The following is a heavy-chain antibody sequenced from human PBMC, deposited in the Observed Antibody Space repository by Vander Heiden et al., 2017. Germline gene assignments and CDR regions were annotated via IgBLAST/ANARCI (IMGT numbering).Heavy chain of an antibody. Sequence: VQLVESRGGLLQPGGPLRLCCVGCGFSLSSNWRAWVRQAPGKGLEWVANIRQDGNERNYVGSVKGRFIISRDNARNSLYLQMSSLRDEDTAVYFCARAINYHVDKWGQGTLVTVSS. CDR3: ARAINYHVDK. CDR2: IRQDGNER. J-gene: IGHJ4*02. V-gene: IGHV3-7*04. D-gene: IGHD4-4*01. CDR1: GFSLSSNW.